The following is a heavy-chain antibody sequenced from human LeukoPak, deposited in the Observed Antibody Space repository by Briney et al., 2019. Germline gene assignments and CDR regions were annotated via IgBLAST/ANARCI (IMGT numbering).Heavy chain of an antibody. Sequence: SETLSLTCAVYGGSFSGYYWSWIRQPPGKGLEWIGEINHSGSTNYNPSLKSRVTISVDTSKNQFSLKLSSATAADTAVYYCARDSYEYYFDYWGQGTLVTVSS. CDR2: INHSGST. CDR1: GGSFSGYY. V-gene: IGHV4-34*01. D-gene: IGHD5-12*01. CDR3: ARDSYEYYFDY. J-gene: IGHJ4*02.